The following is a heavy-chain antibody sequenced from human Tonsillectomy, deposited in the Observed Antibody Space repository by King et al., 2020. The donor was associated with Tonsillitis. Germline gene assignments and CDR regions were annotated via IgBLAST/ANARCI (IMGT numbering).Heavy chain of an antibody. J-gene: IGHJ4*02. CDR1: GGSISNYY. D-gene: IGHD3-10*01. V-gene: IGHV4-59*01. CDR3: ARDFGSGTYYNRPLYY. CDR2: ISYSGRT. Sequence: QLQELGPGLVKPSETLSLTCTVSGGSISNYYWSWIRQPPGKGLEWIGYISYSGRTNYNPSLRSRVTISADTSKNHFSLKLSSVTAADTAVYYCARDFGSGTYYNRPLYYWGQGALVTVSS.